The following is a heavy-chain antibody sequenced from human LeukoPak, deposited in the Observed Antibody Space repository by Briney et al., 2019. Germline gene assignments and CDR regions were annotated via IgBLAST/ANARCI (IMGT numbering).Heavy chain of an antibody. CDR2: ISYDATNK. Sequence: GGSLRLSCAASGFTFSSSDMHWVRQAPGKGLEWVAVISYDATNKYYADSVKGRFTLSRDNSKNTLYLQTNTLRDEDTAVYYCAKASSNYFYYFEYWGQGTLVTVSA. CDR1: GFTFSSSD. CDR3: AKASSNYFYYFEY. D-gene: IGHD2/OR15-2a*01. V-gene: IGHV3-30*18. J-gene: IGHJ4*02.